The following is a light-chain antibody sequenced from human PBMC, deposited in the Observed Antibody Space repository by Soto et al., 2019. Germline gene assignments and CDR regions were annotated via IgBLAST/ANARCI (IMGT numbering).Light chain of an antibody. Sequence: DIQMTQSPSTLSASVGDGVTITCRASQSISSLLAWYQQKPGRAPTLLIYKASTLESGVPSRFSGSESGTEFTLTISSLQPDDFATYYCQQYNSYPLTFGQGTRLEIK. CDR3: QQYNSYPLT. V-gene: IGKV1-5*03. CDR2: KAS. J-gene: IGKJ5*01. CDR1: QSISSL.